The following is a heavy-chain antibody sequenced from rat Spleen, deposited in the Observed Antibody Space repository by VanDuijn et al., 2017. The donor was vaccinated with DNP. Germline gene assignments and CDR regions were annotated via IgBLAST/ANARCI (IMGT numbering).Heavy chain of an antibody. CDR3: ARIDGSYGWFAY. V-gene: IGHV5-25*01. CDR1: EFTFSDYD. J-gene: IGHJ3*01. D-gene: IGHD1-3*01. Sequence: EVQLVESGGGLVQPGRSLKLSCAASEFTFSDYDMAWVRQAPTQGLEWVASISPSGGSTYYRDSVKGRFTVSRDNAQSSLYLQMDSLRSEDTATYYCARIDGSYGWFAYWGQGTLVTVSS. CDR2: ISPSGGST.